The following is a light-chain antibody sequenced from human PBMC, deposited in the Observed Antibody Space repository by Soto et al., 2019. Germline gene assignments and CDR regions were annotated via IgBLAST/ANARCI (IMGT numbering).Light chain of an antibody. Sequence: DIQMTQSPSTLSASVGDRVPITCRASQNINSWLAWYQQKPGKAPKLLIYAASTLQSGVPLRFSGSGSGTSFTLTISSLQPEDFATYYCQQLLSYPITFGQGTRLEIK. V-gene: IGKV1-9*01. CDR2: AAS. J-gene: IGKJ5*01. CDR1: QNINSW. CDR3: QQLLSYPIT.